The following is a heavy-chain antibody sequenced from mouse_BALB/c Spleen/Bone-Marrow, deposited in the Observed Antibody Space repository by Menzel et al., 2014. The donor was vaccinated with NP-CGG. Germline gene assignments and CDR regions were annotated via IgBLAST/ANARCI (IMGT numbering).Heavy chain of an antibody. CDR2: INPDSSTI. D-gene: IGHD1-1*01. J-gene: IGHJ2*01. CDR1: GFDFSRYW. V-gene: IGHV4-1*02. CDR3: ARLGYYGSSDY. Sequence: DVKLQESGGGLVQPGGSLKLSCAASGFDFSRYWMSWVRQAPGIGLEWIGEINPDSSTINYTPSLKDKFIISRDNAKNTLYLQMSKVRSEDTALYYCARLGYYGSSDYWGQGTTLTVSS.